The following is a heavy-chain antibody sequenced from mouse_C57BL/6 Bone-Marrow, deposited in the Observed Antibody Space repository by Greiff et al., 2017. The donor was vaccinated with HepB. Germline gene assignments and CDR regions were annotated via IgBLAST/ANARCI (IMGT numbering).Heavy chain of an antibody. CDR3: ARGLYGYWYFDV. Sequence: EVQLQQSEGGLVQPGSSMKLSCTASGFTFSDYYMAWVRQVPEKGLEWVANINYDGSSTYYLDSLKSRFIISRDNAKNILYLQMSSLKSEDTATYYCARGLYGYWYFDVWGTGTTVTVPS. CDR1: GFTFSDYY. D-gene: IGHD2-10*02. J-gene: IGHJ1*03. CDR2: INYDGSST. V-gene: IGHV5-16*01.